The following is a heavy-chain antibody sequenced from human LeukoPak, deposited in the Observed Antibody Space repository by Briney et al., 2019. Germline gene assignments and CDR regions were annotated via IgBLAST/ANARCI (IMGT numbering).Heavy chain of an antibody. V-gene: IGHV3-21*01. Sequence: GGSLRLSCAASGFTFSSYSMNWVRQAPGKGLEWVSSISSSSSYIYYADSVKGRFTISRDNAKNSLYLQMNSLRAEDTAVYYCAKDTGHRLSSDFDYWGQGTLVTVSS. D-gene: IGHD2-8*01. J-gene: IGHJ4*02. CDR1: GFTFSSYS. CDR2: ISSSSSYI. CDR3: AKDTGHRLSSDFDY.